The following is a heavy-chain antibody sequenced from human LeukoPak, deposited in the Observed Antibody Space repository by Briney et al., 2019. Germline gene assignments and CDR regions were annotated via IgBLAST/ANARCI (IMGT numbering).Heavy chain of an antibody. CDR1: GFTFSNYA. D-gene: IGHD2-15*01. Sequence: PGGSLTLSCVASGFTFSNYAMGWVRQAPGKGLELVSGIYGSDDKTVYGDAVKGRFTIYRDNSKNTLYLQMNSLRADDTAVYYCAKTQGYYDAWGQGALVTVSS. V-gene: IGHV3-23*01. CDR2: IYGSDDKT. CDR3: AKTQGYYDA. J-gene: IGHJ5*02.